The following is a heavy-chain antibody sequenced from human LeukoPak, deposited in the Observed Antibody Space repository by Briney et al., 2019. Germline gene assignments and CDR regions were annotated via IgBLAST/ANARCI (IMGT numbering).Heavy chain of an antibody. CDR2: IYSGGST. D-gene: IGHD5-18*01. J-gene: IGHJ6*03. Sequence: PGGSLRLSCAASGFTVSSSYMSWVRQAPGRGLGWVSVIYSGGSTYYADSVKGRFTISRDNSKNTLYLQMNSLRAEDTAVYYCASQRGYSYGYYYYYMDVWGKGTTVTVSS. CDR3: ASQRGYSYGYYYYYMDV. V-gene: IGHV3-53*01. CDR1: GFTVSSSY.